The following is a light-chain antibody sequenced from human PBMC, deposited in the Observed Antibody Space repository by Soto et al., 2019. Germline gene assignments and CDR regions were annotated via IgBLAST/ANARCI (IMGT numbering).Light chain of an antibody. CDR1: SSDVGGYNY. CDR3: SSYAASKTVV. CDR2: EVT. V-gene: IGLV2-8*01. Sequence: QSVLTQPPSASVSPGQSVTSSCTGTSSDVGGYNYVSWYQQHPGKAPKLLIYEVTKRPSGVPDRFSGSKSGNTASLTVSGRQADDESDYYCSSYAASKTVVFGGGTKLTVL. J-gene: IGLJ2*01.